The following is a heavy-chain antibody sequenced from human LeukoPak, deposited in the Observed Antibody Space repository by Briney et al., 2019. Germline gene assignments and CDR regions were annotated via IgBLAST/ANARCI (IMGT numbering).Heavy chain of an antibody. Sequence: PGGSLRLSCAASGFTFSSYAMHWVRQAPGKGLEWVAVISYDGSNKYYADSVKGRFTISRDNSKNTLYLQMNSLGAEDTAVYYCARDPPYYYDSSGYYDYWGQGTLVTVSS. CDR2: ISYDGSNK. J-gene: IGHJ4*02. CDR3: ARDPPYYYDSSGYYDY. D-gene: IGHD3-22*01. CDR1: GFTFSSYA. V-gene: IGHV3-30*14.